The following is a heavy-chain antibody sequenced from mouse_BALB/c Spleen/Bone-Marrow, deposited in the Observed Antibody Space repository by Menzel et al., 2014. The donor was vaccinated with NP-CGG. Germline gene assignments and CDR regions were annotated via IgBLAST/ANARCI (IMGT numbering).Heavy chain of an antibody. D-gene: IGHD4-1*01. CDR2: INPSNGRT. Sequence: VQLQQSGAELVKPGASVKLSCKASGYTFTSYWMHWVKQRPGQGLEWIGEINPSNGRTNYNERFKSKATLTVDKSSSTAYMQLSSLTSEDSAVYYCARGTVDYWGQGTTLTVSS. J-gene: IGHJ2*01. CDR3: ARGTVDY. CDR1: GYTFTSYW. V-gene: IGHV1S81*02.